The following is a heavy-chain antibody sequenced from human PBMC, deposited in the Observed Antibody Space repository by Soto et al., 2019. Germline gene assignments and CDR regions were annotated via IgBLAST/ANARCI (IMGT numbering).Heavy chain of an antibody. CDR3: AKDIGPQYEGLAPFDY. Sequence: GGSLRLSCAASGFTFSSYAMSWVRQAPGKGLEWVSAISGSGGSTYYADSVKGRFTISRDNSKNTLYLQMNSLRAEDTDVYYCAKDIGPQYEGLAPFDYWGQGTLVTVSS. CDR2: ISGSGGST. D-gene: IGHD6-19*01. V-gene: IGHV3-23*01. CDR1: GFTFSSYA. J-gene: IGHJ4*02.